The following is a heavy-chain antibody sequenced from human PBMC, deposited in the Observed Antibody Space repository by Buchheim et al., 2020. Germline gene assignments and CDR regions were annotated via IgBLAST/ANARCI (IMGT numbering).Heavy chain of an antibody. Sequence: QVQLQESGPGLVKPSQTLSLTCTVSGGSISSGGYYWSWIRQHPGKGLEWIGYIYYSGSTYYNPSLKSRVTISVDTSKNQFYLKLSSVTAADTAVYYCAREDRGYCSGGSCYSHWFDPWGQGTL. CDR3: AREDRGYCSGGSCYSHWFDP. D-gene: IGHD2-15*01. CDR2: IYYSGST. CDR1: GGSISSGGYY. V-gene: IGHV4-31*03. J-gene: IGHJ5*02.